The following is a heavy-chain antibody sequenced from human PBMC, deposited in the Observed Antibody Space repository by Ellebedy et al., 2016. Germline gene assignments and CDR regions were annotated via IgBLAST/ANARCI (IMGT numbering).Heavy chain of an antibody. V-gene: IGHV3-23*01. Sequence: GGSLRLXXTASGLNFNTFFMSWVRQAPGKGLEWVSTINGGGYITYFADSVKGRFTISRDNSKNTLYLQMNNLRVDDTALYYCRQGHYFDQWGQGALVTVSS. CDR3: RQGHYFDQ. J-gene: IGHJ4*02. CDR1: GLNFNTFF. CDR2: INGGGYIT.